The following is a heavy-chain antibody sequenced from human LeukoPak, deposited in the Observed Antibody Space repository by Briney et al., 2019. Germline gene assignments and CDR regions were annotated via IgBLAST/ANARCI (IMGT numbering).Heavy chain of an antibody. CDR1: GGSISSYY. J-gene: IGHJ5*02. D-gene: IGHD3-10*01. Sequence: SETLSLTCTVSGGSISSYYWSWIRQPPGKGLEWIGYIYYSGSTNYNPSLKSRVTISVDTSKNQFSLKLSSVTAADTAVYYCARRLSMVREVNNWFDPWGQGTLVTVSS. CDR2: IYYSGST. V-gene: IGHV4-59*08. CDR3: ARRLSMVREVNNWFDP.